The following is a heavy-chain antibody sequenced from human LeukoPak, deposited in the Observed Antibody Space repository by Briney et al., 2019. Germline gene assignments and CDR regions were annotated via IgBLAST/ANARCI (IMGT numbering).Heavy chain of an antibody. Sequence: PSETLSLTCTVSGGSISSYYWSWIRQPAEKGLEWIGRIYTSGSTNYNPSLKSRVTMSVDTSKNQFSLKLSSVTAADTAVYYCARGRDGYNGDDAFDIWGQGTMVTVSS. V-gene: IGHV4-4*07. CDR3: ARGRDGYNGDDAFDI. D-gene: IGHD5-24*01. CDR1: GGSISSYY. J-gene: IGHJ3*02. CDR2: IYTSGST.